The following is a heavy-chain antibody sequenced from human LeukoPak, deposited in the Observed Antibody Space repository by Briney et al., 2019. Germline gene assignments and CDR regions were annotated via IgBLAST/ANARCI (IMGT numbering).Heavy chain of an antibody. CDR1: GGSISSYY. CDR2: INHSGST. J-gene: IGHJ4*02. D-gene: IGHD3-22*01. Sequence: SETLSLTCTVSGGSISSYYWSWIRQPPGKGLEWIGEINHSGSTNYNPSLKSRVTISVDTSKNQFSLKLSSVTAADTAVYYCARGGGSGYYYVSFDYWGQGTLVTVSS. V-gene: IGHV4-34*01. CDR3: ARGGGSGYYYVSFDY.